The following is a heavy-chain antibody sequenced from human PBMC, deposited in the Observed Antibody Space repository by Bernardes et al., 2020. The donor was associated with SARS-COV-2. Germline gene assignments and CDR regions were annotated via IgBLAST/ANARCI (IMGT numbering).Heavy chain of an antibody. Sequence: GGSLRLPCVAPGFNFGFHGMHWVRQAPGKGLEWVENIWADSSNRYYADSVKGRFTISRDNSKTTLYMQMNNLRDEDTAVYYCARSHRDSSRYAYFYDNWGQGTLVTVSS. D-gene: IGHD3-22*01. V-gene: IGHV3-33*01. CDR3: ARSHRDSSRYAYFYDN. J-gene: IGHJ4*02. CDR1: GFNFGFHG. CDR2: IWADSSNR.